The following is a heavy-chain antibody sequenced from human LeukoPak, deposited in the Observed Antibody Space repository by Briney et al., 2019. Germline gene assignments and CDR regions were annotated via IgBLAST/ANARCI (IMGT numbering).Heavy chain of an antibody. Sequence: PGRSLRLSCAASGFTFSSYGMHWVRQAPGKGLEWVAVISYDGSNKYYADSVKGRFTISRDNSKNTLYLQMNSLRAEDTAVYYCARVARSPITIFGVVVDYYYYYYYMDVWGKGTTVTVSS. V-gene: IGHV3-30*03. D-gene: IGHD3-3*01. CDR3: ARVARSPITIFGVVVDYYYYYYYMDV. J-gene: IGHJ6*03. CDR2: ISYDGSNK. CDR1: GFTFSSYG.